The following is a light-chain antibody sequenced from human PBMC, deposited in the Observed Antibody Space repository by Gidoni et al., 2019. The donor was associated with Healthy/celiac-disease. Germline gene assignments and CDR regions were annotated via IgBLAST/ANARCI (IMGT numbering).Light chain of an antibody. CDR3: QQYNNWPWT. J-gene: IGKJ1*01. CDR2: GAS. V-gene: IGKV3-15*01. CDR1: QSVSSN. Sequence: IVMTQSPATLSVSPGERATLSCRASQSVSSNLAWYQQKPGQDPRLLIYGASTRATGIPARFSGSGSGTEFTLTISSLQSEDFAVYYCQQYNNWPWTFGQXTKVEIK.